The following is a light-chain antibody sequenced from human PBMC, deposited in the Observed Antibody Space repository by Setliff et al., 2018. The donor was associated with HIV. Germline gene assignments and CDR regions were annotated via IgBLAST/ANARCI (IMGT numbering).Light chain of an antibody. J-gene: IGLJ1*01. V-gene: IGLV2-14*01. CDR3: SSYTSSTTPWV. Sequence: ALTQPASVSGSPGQSITISCTGTSSDVGGYNYVSWYQQHPGKAPKLMIYEVSNRPSGVSNRFSGSKSGNTASLTISGLQAEDEADYYCSSYTSSTTPWVFGTGTKGTV. CDR1: SSDVGGYNY. CDR2: EVS.